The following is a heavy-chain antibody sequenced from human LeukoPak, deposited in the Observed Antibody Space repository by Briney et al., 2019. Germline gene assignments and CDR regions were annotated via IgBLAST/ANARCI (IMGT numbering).Heavy chain of an antibody. CDR3: ARGEYYYDGGY. D-gene: IGHD3-22*01. J-gene: IGHJ4*02. CDR1: GFTFSSYW. Sequence: PGGSLRLSCAASGFTFSSYWMSWVRQAPGKGLEWVANIKQDGSEKYYVASVKGRFTISRDNAKNSLFLQMKSLRAGDTAVYYCARGEYYYDGGYWGQGTLVSVSS. CDR2: IKQDGSEK. V-gene: IGHV3-7*04.